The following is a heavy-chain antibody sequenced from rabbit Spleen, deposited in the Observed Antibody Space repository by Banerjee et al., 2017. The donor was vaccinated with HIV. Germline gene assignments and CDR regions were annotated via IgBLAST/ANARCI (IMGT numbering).Heavy chain of an antibody. CDR1: GFSFSSVYF. CDR3: ARDLVGVIGWNFYL. CDR2: IYTGSSGST. D-gene: IGHD1-1*01. Sequence: QEQLEESAGGLVQPEGSLTLTCKASGFSFSSVYFICWVRQAPGKELEWIACIYTGSSGSTYYASWAKGRFTISKTSSTTVTLQMTSLTAADRAAYFCARDLVGVIGWNFYLWGQGTLVTVS. V-gene: IGHV1S45*01. J-gene: IGHJ3*01.